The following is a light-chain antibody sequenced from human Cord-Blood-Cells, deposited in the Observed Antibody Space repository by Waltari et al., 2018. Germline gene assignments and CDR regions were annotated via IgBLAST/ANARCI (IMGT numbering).Light chain of an antibody. V-gene: IGKV3-15*01. Sequence: EIVMTQSPATLSVSPGERDTLSCRASQSVSSNLAWYQQKPGQAPRLLIYGASTRANGIPARFSGSGSGTEFTLTISSLQSEDFAVYYCQQYNNWPPWTFGQGTKVEIK. CDR3: QQYNNWPPWT. CDR2: GAS. J-gene: IGKJ1*01. CDR1: QSVSSN.